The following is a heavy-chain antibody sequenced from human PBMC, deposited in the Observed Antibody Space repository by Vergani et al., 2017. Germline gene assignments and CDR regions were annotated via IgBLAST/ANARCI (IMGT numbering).Heavy chain of an antibody. CDR2: ISTNGGTT. CDR1: GFTFSSYA. D-gene: IGHD6-13*01. CDR3: ANIAAPGPRGRGTGN. V-gene: IGHV3-64D*06. Sequence: EVQLVESGGGLVQPGGSLRLSCSTFGFTFSSYAMYWVRQAPGKGLEFVSSISTNGGTTYYADSVKGRFTISRDHSESTLHLQMTSLRAEDTAVYYCANIAAPGPRGRGTGNWGQGTLVTVSS. J-gene: IGHJ4*02.